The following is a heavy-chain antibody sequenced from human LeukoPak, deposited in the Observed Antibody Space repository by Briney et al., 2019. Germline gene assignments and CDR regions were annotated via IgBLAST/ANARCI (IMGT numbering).Heavy chain of an antibody. CDR2: ISYDGSNK. V-gene: IGHV3-30-3*01. CDR3: ARDADGVAGLFDY. J-gene: IGHJ4*01. CDR1: GFTFSSYA. Sequence: GGSLRLSCAASGFTFSSYAMHWVRQAPGKGLEWVAVISYDGSNKYYADSVKGRFTISRDNSKNTLYLQVNSLRAEDTAVYYCARDADGVAGLFDYWGHGTLVTV. D-gene: IGHD6-19*01.